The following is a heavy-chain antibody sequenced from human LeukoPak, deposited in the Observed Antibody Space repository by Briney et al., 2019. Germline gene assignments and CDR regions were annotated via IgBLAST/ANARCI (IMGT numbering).Heavy chain of an antibody. CDR2: IRYDGSNK. Sequence: GGSLRLSCAASGFTFSSYGMHWVRQAPGKGLEWVAFIRYDGSNKYYADSVKGRFTISRDNSKNTLYLQMNSLRAEDTAVYYCAKDRHYYGSGSYQYFDYWGQGTLVTVSS. CDR1: GFTFSSYG. D-gene: IGHD3-10*01. V-gene: IGHV3-30*02. CDR3: AKDRHYYGSGSYQYFDY. J-gene: IGHJ4*02.